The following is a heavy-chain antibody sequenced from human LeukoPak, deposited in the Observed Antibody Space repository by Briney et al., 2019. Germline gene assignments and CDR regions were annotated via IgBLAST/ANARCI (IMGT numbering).Heavy chain of an antibody. Sequence: ASVKVSCKASGYTLTAHYMHWVRQAPGQGLEWMGWIDPNSGATDSAQKFQGRVTVTRDTSLNTVYMELSRLTSDDTAVYYCARGRTSLTAWFVPWGQGTLVTVSS. J-gene: IGHJ5*02. CDR1: GYTLTAHY. CDR3: ARGRTSLTAWFVP. CDR2: IDPNSGAT. D-gene: IGHD4-11*01. V-gene: IGHV1-2*02.